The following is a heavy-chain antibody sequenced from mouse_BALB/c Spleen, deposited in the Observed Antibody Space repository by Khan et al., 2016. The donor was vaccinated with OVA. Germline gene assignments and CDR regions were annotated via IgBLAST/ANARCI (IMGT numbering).Heavy chain of an antibody. CDR3: ARSVTITTVVATDFDY. D-gene: IGHD1-1*01. V-gene: IGHV3-2*02. CDR1: GYSITSDYA. Sequence: DVQLQESGPGLVKPSQSLSLTCTVTGYSITSDYAWNWIRQFPGNKLEWMGYISYSGRTSYNPSLQSRISITRDTSKNQFFLQLNSVTTEDTATYYCARSVTITTVVATDFDYWGQGTTLTVSS. CDR2: ISYSGRT. J-gene: IGHJ2*01.